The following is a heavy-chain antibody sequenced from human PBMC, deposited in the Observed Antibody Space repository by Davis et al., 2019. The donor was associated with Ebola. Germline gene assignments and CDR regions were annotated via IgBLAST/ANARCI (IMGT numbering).Heavy chain of an antibody. V-gene: IGHV3-23*01. CDR3: ARDLGGIEWLLTDAFDI. CDR2: ISGSGGST. D-gene: IGHD5-12*01. J-gene: IGHJ3*02. CDR1: GFTFKNFV. Sequence: PGGSLRLSCAASGFTFKNFVMSWVRQAPGKGLEWVSAISGSGGSTYYADSVKGRFTISRDNAKNSLYLQMDSLRADDTALYYCARDLGGIEWLLTDAFDIWGQGTLVTVSS.